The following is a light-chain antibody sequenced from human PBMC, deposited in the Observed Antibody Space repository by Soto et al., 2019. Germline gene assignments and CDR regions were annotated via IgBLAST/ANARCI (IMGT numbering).Light chain of an antibody. Sequence: DIQMTQSPSSLSASVGDRVTITCRASQGISNYLAWYQQKPGKVPKLLIYAASTLQSGVPSRFSGSGSGTDFPITISSLQPEDGATYYCQKYNSAPLTFGGGNKVEIK. CDR3: QKYNSAPLT. V-gene: IGKV1-27*01. CDR1: QGISNY. J-gene: IGKJ4*01. CDR2: AAS.